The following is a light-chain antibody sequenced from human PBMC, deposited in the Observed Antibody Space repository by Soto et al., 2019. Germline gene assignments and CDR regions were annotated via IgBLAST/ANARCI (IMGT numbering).Light chain of an antibody. CDR2: DVT. V-gene: IGLV2-14*01. Sequence: QSALTQPASVSGSTGLSIAISCTGTSSDVGGYNSVSWYQQHPGKAPKLVIYDVTSRPSGVSNRFSGSKSGNTASLTISGLQAEDEGDYYCSSYRTGGSYVVGTGTKVTVL. CDR1: SSDVGGYNS. J-gene: IGLJ1*01. CDR3: SSYRTGGSYV.